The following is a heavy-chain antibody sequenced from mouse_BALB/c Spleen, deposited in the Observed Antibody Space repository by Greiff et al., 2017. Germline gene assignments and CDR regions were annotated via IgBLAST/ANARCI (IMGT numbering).Heavy chain of an antibody. V-gene: IGHV2-6-7*01. Sequence: VNVVESGPGLVAPSQSLSITCTVSGFSFTGYGVNWVRQPPGKGLEWLGMIWGDGSTDYNSALKSRLSISKDNSKSQVFLKMNSLQTDDTARYYCARGYGYSLYAMDYWGQGTSVTVSS. CDR1: GFSFTGYG. D-gene: IGHD2-2*01. CDR2: IWGDGST. CDR3: ARGYGYSLYAMDY. J-gene: IGHJ4*01.